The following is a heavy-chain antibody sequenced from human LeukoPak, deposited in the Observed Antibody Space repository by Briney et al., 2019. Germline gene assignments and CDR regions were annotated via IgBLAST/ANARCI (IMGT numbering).Heavy chain of an antibody. D-gene: IGHD6-19*01. V-gene: IGHV1-18*01. CDR3: ARECRSSGCRFDY. J-gene: IGHJ4*02. Sequence: ASVKVSCKASGYTFTSYAMHWVRQAPGQRLEWMGWISAYNGNTNYAQKLQGRVTMTTDTSTSTAYMELRSLRSDDTAVYYCARECRSSGCRFDYWGQGTLVTVSS. CDR1: GYTFTSYA. CDR2: ISAYNGNT.